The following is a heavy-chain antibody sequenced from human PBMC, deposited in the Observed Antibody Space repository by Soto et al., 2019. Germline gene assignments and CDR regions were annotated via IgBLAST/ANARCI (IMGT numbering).Heavy chain of an antibody. V-gene: IGHV3-11*01. CDR3: AGERATQNCGGDGASFDP. CDR2: FSSSGSTI. Sequence: QVQLVESGGGLVKPGGSLRLSCAASGFTFSDYYMSWIRQAPGKGLEWVSYFSSSGSTIYDADSVKGRFTISRDNAKNSPFQQRNSLRAEATHVYYCAGERATQNCGGDGASFDPWGQGTLVTVSS. J-gene: IGHJ5*02. CDR1: GFTFSDYY. D-gene: IGHD2-21*02.